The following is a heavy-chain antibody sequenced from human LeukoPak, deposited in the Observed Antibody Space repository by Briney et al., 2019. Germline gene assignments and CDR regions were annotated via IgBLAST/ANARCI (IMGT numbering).Heavy chain of an antibody. CDR1: GGSISSSSYY. CDR2: IYYGGRT. D-gene: IGHD3-10*01. J-gene: IGHJ4*02. CDR3: ATLMWFGEFDY. Sequence: PWETLSLTCTVSGGSISSSSYYWGWIRQPPGKGLEWIGSIYYGGRTYYNPSLKSRVTISVDTSKNQFSLKLTSVTAADTAVYYCATLMWFGEFDYWGQGTLVTVSS. V-gene: IGHV4-39*01.